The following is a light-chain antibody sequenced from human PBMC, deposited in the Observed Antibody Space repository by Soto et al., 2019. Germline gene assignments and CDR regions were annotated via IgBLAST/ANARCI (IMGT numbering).Light chain of an antibody. CDR3: QQYNNWPIT. J-gene: IGKJ5*01. V-gene: IGKV3-15*01. Sequence: EKVMTQSPATLSVSPGERATLSCRASQSVRSNLAWYQQKPGQPPRLLIYDASTRATGIPARFSGSGSGTEFTLTISSLQSEDFAVYYCQQYNNWPITFGQGTRLEIK. CDR1: QSVRSN. CDR2: DAS.